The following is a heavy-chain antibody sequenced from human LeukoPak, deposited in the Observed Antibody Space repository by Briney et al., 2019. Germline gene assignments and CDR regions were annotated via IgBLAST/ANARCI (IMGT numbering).Heavy chain of an antibody. Sequence: GGSLRLSCTASGFTFGDYAMSWFRQAPGKGLEWVGFIRSKAYGGTTEYAASVRGRFTISRDDSKSIAYLQMNSLKTEDTAVYYCTRDAPTDYSSGWYDYWGQGTLVTVSS. CDR3: TRDAPTDYSSGWYDY. CDR2: IRSKAYGGTT. D-gene: IGHD6-19*01. CDR1: GFTFGDYA. J-gene: IGHJ4*02. V-gene: IGHV3-49*03.